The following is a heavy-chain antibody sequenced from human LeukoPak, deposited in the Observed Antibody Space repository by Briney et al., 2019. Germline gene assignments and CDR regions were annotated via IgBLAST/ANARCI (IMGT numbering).Heavy chain of an antibody. J-gene: IGHJ3*02. V-gene: IGHV4-59*01. Sequence: PSETLSLTCTVSGDSFRSYYWSWIRQPPGKGLEWIGYLYYSGSTNYNPSLKSRVTISVDTTKTQFSLKLSSVTAADTAVYYCATPPASYAYAFDIWGQGTMVTVSS. CDR2: LYYSGST. D-gene: IGHD3-16*01. CDR1: GDSFRSYY. CDR3: ATPPASYAYAFDI.